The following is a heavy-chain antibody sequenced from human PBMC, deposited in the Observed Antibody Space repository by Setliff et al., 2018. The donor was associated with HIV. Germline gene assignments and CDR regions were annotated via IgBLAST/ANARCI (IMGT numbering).Heavy chain of an antibody. D-gene: IGHD6-19*01. J-gene: IGHJ4*02. CDR1: GGSINSYY. V-gene: IGHV4-4*09. CDR3: ARHVYSSGWGYVYHLDS. Sequence: ETLSLTCTVSGGSINSYYWNWIRQPPGKGLEWIGYIYTSGSTNYNPSLKSRVTISVDTSKNQFSLKLKSVTAADTAVYFCARHVYSSGWGYVYHLDSWGQGTLVTVSS. CDR2: IYTSGST.